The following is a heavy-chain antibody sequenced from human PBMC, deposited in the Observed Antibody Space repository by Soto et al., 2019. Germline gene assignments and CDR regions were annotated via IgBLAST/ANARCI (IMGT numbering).Heavy chain of an antibody. CDR1: GFTFSSYS. V-gene: IGHV3-21*01. J-gene: IGHJ6*02. CDR2: ISSSSSYV. D-gene: IGHD1-1*01. CDR3: ARDFSTGTWVFYGMDV. Sequence: PGGSMRLSCAASGFTFSSYSMNWVRQAPGKGLEWVSSISSSSSYVYYADSVKGRFTISRDNAKNSLYLQMNSLRAEDTAVYYCARDFSTGTWVFYGMDVWGQGTTVTVSS.